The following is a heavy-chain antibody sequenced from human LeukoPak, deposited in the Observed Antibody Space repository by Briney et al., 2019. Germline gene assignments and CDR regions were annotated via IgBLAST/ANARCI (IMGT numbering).Heavy chain of an antibody. CDR1: GFTFSSYG. Sequence: GRSLRLSCAASGFTFSSYGMHWVRQAPGKGLEWVAVIWYDGSNKYYADSVKGRFTISRDNSKNTLYLQMNSLRAEDTAVYYCARDRIDGSGSYYNPSFVYWGQGTLVTVSS. CDR3: ARDRIDGSGSYYNPSFVY. J-gene: IGHJ4*02. CDR2: IWYDGSNK. D-gene: IGHD3-10*01. V-gene: IGHV3-33*01.